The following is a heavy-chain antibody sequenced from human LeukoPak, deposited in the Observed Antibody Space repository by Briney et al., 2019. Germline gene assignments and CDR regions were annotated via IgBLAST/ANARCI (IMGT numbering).Heavy chain of an antibody. V-gene: IGHV3-48*03. CDR3: ARDKTSSSWFPRELDY. CDR2: ISSSGSTI. Sequence: PGGSLRLSCAASGFTFSSYEMNWVRQAPGKGLEWVSYISSSGSTIYYADSVKGRFTISRDNAKNSLYLQMNSLRAEDTAVYYCARDKTSSSWFPRELDYWGQGTLVTVSS. CDR1: GFTFSSYE. J-gene: IGHJ4*02. D-gene: IGHD6-13*01.